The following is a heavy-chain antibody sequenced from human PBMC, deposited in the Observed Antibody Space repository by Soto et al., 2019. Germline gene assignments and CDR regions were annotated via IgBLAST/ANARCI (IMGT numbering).Heavy chain of an antibody. V-gene: IGHV3-66*01. Sequence: GGSLRLSCGASGVTVSSNHMSWVRQAPGKGLEWVSVIYSGGTTYYADSVKGRFTISRDNFKNTLYLQMNSLRAEDTAVYFCARGQDSTYWRMDVWGKGTTVTVSS. D-gene: IGHD4-4*01. CDR2: IYSGGTT. J-gene: IGHJ6*03. CDR3: ARGQDSTYWRMDV. CDR1: GVTVSSNH.